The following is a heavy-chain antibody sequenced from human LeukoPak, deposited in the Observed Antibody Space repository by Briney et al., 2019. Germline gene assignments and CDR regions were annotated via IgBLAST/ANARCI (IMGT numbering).Heavy chain of an antibody. J-gene: IGHJ3*02. CDR1: GFTFSSYS. CDR3: ATETQDAFDI. Sequence: PGGSLRLSCAASGFTFSSYSMNWVRQAPGKGLEWVSSISSSSSYIYYADSVKGRSTISRDNAKNSLYLQMNSLRAEDTAVYYCATETQDAFDIWGQGTMVTVSS. CDR2: ISSSSSYI. V-gene: IGHV3-21*01.